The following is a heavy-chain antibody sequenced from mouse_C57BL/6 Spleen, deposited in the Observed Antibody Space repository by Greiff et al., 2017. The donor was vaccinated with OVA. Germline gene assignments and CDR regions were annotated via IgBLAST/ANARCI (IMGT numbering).Heavy chain of an antibody. D-gene: IGHD1-1*01. Sequence: QVQLQQPGAELVKPGASVKLSCKASGYTFTSYWMHWVKQRPGQGLEWIGMIHPNSGSTNYNEKFKSKATLTVDKSSSTAYMQLSSLTSEDSAVYYCASPVVATGYCDYWGQGTTLTVSS. CDR3: ASPVVATGYCDY. V-gene: IGHV1-64*01. J-gene: IGHJ2*01. CDR1: GYTFTSYW. CDR2: IHPNSGST.